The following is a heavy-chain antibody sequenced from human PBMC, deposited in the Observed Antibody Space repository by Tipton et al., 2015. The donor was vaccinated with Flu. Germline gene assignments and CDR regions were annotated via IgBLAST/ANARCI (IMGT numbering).Heavy chain of an antibody. Sequence: TLSLTCTVSGGFITSGSYYWSWIRQSAGKGLEWIGRIYTTGSTNYNPSLRSRVTISGDTSKNHFSVQLSSVTAADTAVYYCARQGLAVRDSGSYYGFDPWGQGTLVTVSS. V-gene: IGHV4-61*02. CDR2: IYTTGST. CDR3: ARQGLAVRDSGSYYGFDP. CDR1: GGFITSGSYY. D-gene: IGHD3-10*01. J-gene: IGHJ5*02.